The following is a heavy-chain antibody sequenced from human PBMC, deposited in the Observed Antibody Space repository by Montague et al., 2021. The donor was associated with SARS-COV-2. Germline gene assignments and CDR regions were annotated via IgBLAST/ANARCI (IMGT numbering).Heavy chain of an antibody. CDR2: IYYSGTT. CDR3: GSDSTAYFRFDF. Sequence: SETLSLTCTVSGASIGSYTYYWGWIRQPPGKDLEWLGSIYYSGTTHYNPYLRIRVTITLDTSKNQVSLRLTSVTAADTALYYCGSDSTAYFRFDFWGRGTLVTVSS. CDR1: GASIGSYTYY. V-gene: IGHV4-39*07. D-gene: IGHD3-9*01. J-gene: IGHJ4*02.